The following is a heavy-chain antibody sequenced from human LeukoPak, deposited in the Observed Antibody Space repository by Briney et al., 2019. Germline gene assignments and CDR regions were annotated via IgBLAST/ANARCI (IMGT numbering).Heavy chain of an antibody. CDR3: ARDRPHNWFDP. CDR2: ISSSGSTI. J-gene: IGHJ5*02. V-gene: IGHV3-48*03. Sequence: PGGSLRLSCAASGFTFSSYEMNWVRQAPGKGLEWVSYISSSGSTIYYADSVKARFTISRDNAKNTLYLQMNSLRPEDTAVYYCARDRPHNWFDPWGQGTLVTVSS. CDR1: GFTFSSYE.